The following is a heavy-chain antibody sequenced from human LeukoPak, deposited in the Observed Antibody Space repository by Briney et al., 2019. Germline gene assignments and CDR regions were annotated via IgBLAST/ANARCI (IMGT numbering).Heavy chain of an antibody. D-gene: IGHD6-19*01. J-gene: IGHJ3*02. CDR3: ASEKAVAPGAFDI. CDR1: GFTFSDYY. Sequence: GGSLRLSCAASGFTFSDYYMSWIRQAPGKGLEWVSYISSSGSTIYYADSVKGRFTISRDNAKNSLYLQMNSLRAEDTAVYYRASEKAVAPGAFDIWGQGTMVTVSS. V-gene: IGHV3-11*01. CDR2: ISSSGSTI.